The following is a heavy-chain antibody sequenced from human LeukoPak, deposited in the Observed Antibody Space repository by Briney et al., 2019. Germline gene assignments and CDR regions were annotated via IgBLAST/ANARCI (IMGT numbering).Heavy chain of an antibody. CDR3: ASPPSGSSPDGDY. J-gene: IGHJ4*02. Sequence: GGSLRLPCAASGFTFSGYYMTWIRQAPGKGLEWVSYISSRGTITYYADSVKGRFTISRDNAKNSLFLHMNSLRAEDTAVYYCASPPSGSSPDGDYWGQGTLVTVSS. CDR2: ISSRGTIT. V-gene: IGHV3-11*01. CDR1: GFTFSGYY. D-gene: IGHD5-12*01.